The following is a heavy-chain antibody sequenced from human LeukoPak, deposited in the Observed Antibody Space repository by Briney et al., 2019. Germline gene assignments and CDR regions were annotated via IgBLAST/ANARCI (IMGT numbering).Heavy chain of an antibody. D-gene: IGHD3-3*01. J-gene: IGHJ4*02. Sequence: SETLSLTCAVYGGSFSGYYWSWIRQPPGKRLEWIGEINHSGSTNYNPSLKSRVTISVDTSKNQFSLKLSSVTAADTAVYYCARVLTIFGVVGDYWGQGTLVTVSS. CDR3: ARVLTIFGVVGDY. CDR2: INHSGST. V-gene: IGHV4-34*01. CDR1: GGSFSGYY.